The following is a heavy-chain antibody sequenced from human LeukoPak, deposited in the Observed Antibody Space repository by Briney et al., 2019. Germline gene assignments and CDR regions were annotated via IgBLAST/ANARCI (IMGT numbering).Heavy chain of an antibody. D-gene: IGHD3-9*01. CDR2: ISGSGGST. V-gene: IGHV3-23*01. CDR1: GFTFSSYG. J-gene: IGHJ4*02. CDR3: XXXDDYDILTQYYFDY. Sequence: GGSLRLSCAASGFTFSSYGMSWVRQAPGKGLEWVSAISGSGGSTYYADSVKGRFTISRDNSKNTLYLQMNSLRAEDTAVYYCXXXDDYDILTQYYFDYWGQGTLVTVSS.